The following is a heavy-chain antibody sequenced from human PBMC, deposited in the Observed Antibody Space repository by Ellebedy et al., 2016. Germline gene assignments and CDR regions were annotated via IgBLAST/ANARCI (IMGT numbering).Heavy chain of an antibody. CDR3: ARNYYDSSFDY. CDR1: GGSISSGGYY. D-gene: IGHD3-22*01. Sequence: SETLSLXCTVSGGSISSGGYYWSWIRQHPGKGLEWIGYIYYSGNTYYNPSLKSRVTISVDTSKNQFSLKLSSVTAADTAVYYCARNYYDSSFDYWGQGTLVTVSS. J-gene: IGHJ4*02. V-gene: IGHV4-31*03. CDR2: IYYSGNT.